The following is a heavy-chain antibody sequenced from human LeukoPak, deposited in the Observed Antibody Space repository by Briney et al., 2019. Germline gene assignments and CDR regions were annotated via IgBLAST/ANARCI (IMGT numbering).Heavy chain of an antibody. CDR2: ISGSGGDT. CDR3: ARGSRFGVVGRDAFDI. J-gene: IGHJ3*02. D-gene: IGHD3-3*01. Sequence: PGGSLRLSCAASGFTFNSYAMIWVRQAPGKGLEWVSGISGSGGDTHYAESVKGRFTISRDNSKNTLYLQMNSLRAEDTAVYYCARGSRFGVVGRDAFDIWGQGTMVTVSS. V-gene: IGHV3-23*01. CDR1: GFTFNSYA.